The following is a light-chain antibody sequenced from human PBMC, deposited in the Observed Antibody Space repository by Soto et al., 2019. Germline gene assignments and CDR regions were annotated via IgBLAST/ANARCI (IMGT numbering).Light chain of an antibody. CDR2: DVS. CDR3: SSYTSSSIDYV. V-gene: IGLV2-14*01. CDR1: SSDVGGYNY. J-gene: IGLJ1*01. Sequence: QSALTQPASVSGSPGQSITISCTGTSSDVGGYNYVSWYQQHPGKTPKLMIYDVSNRPSWVSNRFSGPKSGNTASLTISGLQAEDYADYYCSSYTSSSIDYVFGTGTKLTVL.